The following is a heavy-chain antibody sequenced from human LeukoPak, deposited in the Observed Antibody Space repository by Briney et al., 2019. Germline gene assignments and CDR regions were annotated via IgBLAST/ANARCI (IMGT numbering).Heavy chain of an antibody. Sequence: GGSLRLSCAASGFTFSSHWMHWLRQAPGKGRVWGSRINDDGSDATSADSVKGRFTISRDNAKNTLYLQMNSLRAEDTAVYHCARSKYWYSTDAFDIWGQGTRVSVSS. D-gene: IGHD2-15*01. CDR3: ARSKYWYSTDAFDI. J-gene: IGHJ3*02. V-gene: IGHV3-74*03. CDR1: GFTFSSHW. CDR2: INDDGSDA.